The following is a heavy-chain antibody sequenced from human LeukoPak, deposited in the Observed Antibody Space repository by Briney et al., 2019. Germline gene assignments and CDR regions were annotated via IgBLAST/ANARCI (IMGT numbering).Heavy chain of an antibody. V-gene: IGHV1-18*01. Sequence: GASVKVSCKASGYTFTSYGISWVRQAPGQGLEWMGWISAYNGNTNYAQKLQGRVTMTTDTSTSTAYMELRSLRSDDTAVYYCARDVSTIFGVVTYYFDYWGQGTLVTVSS. J-gene: IGHJ4*02. D-gene: IGHD3-3*01. CDR1: GYTFTSYG. CDR2: ISAYNGNT. CDR3: ARDVSTIFGVVTYYFDY.